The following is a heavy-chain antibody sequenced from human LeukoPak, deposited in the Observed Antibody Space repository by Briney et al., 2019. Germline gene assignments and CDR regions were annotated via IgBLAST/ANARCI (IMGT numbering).Heavy chain of an antibody. V-gene: IGHV3-30*02. CDR2: IRYDGSNK. CDR1: GVAFSSYG. CDR3: AKDRSIPVRAFDY. J-gene: IGHJ4*02. Sequence: GGTLRLSCAASGVAFSSYGMHCGREAPGKGLGWGAFIRYDGSNKYYADSVKGPFPISRDNSKNTMYLQMNSLRADDTAIYYCAKDRSIPVRAFDYWGQGTLVTVSS. D-gene: IGHD3-3*02.